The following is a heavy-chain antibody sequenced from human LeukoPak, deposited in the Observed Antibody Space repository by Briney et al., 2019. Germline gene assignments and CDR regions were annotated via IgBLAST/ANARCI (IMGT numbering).Heavy chain of an antibody. Sequence: SETLSLTCTVSGGSISSYYWSWIRQPAGKGLEWIGRIYTSGSTNYNPSLKSRVTMSVDTSKNQFSLKLSSVTAADTAVYYCARALLTTPPAAFHIWGQGTMVTVSS. CDR2: IYTSGST. V-gene: IGHV4-4*07. J-gene: IGHJ3*02. CDR3: ARALLTTPPAAFHI. D-gene: IGHD1-26*01. CDR1: GGSISSYY.